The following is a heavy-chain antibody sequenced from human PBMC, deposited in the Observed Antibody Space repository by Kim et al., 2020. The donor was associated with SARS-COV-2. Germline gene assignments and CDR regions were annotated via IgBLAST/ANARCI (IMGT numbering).Heavy chain of an antibody. Sequence: ASVKVSCKASGYSFASYYIHWVRQAPGQGLDWMGVINPSATTTRDAQKFQGRVTMTREASTSTVHMELSSLRSDDTAVYYCARSQGVPRSDYFFPDSFDI. V-gene: IGHV1-46*01. D-gene: IGHD3-22*01. CDR2: INPSATTT. J-gene: IGHJ3*02. CDR1: GYSFASYY. CDR3: ARSQGVPRSDYFFPDSFDI.